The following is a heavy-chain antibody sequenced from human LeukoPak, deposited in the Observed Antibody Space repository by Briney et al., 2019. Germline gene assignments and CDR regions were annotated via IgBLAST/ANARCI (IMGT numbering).Heavy chain of an antibody. V-gene: IGHV3-30*02. Sequence: GGSLRLSCAASGFTFSSYGMHWVGQAPGKGLEWVAFIRYDGSNKYYADSVKGRFTISRDNSKNTLYLQMNSLRAEDTAVYYCAKRGIAVADYWGQGTLVTVSS. CDR1: GFTFSSYG. D-gene: IGHD6-19*01. J-gene: IGHJ4*02. CDR3: AKRGIAVADY. CDR2: IRYDGSNK.